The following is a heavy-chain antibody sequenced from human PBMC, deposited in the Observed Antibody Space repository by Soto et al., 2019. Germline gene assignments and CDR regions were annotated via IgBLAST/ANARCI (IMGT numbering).Heavy chain of an antibody. J-gene: IGHJ4*02. CDR2: IYWDDDK. D-gene: IGHD3-10*01. Sequence: QITLKESGPTLVRPTQTLTLTCTFSGFSLTTSGVGVGWIRQPPGKALEWLAVIYWDDDKRYSSSLKSRLTIPKDTPKNPVVPTIANMDPVDTATYYCAHHPYYGLGSYSFDYWGQGTLVTVSS. V-gene: IGHV2-5*02. CDR1: GFSLTTSGVG. CDR3: AHHPYYGLGSYSFDY.